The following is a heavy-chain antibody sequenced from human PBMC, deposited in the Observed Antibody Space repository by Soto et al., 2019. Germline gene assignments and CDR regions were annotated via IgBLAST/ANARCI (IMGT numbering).Heavy chain of an antibody. D-gene: IGHD4-17*01. V-gene: IGHV4-4*02. CDR1: GGSIRSPSW. CDR3: ASRTPVYGDPY. CDR2: ISHTGRT. Sequence: QVQLQESGPGLVKPSGTLSLPCAVSGGSIRSPSWWSWVRQPPGKGLGWIGEISHTGRTNYNPSLNSRVSSSGDESTNQFSLNLNSVTAADTAVYYGASRTPVYGDPYCGQGTLVTVSS. J-gene: IGHJ4*02.